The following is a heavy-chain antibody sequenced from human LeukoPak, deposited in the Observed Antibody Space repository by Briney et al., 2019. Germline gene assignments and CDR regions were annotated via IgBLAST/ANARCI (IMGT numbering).Heavy chain of an antibody. Sequence: ASVKVSCKASGYTFTIHYIHWVRQAPGQGLEWMGIINPNGGSTGYAQKFQGRVTLTRDTSTSTVYMELSSLRSEDTAVYYCVRGTGTSFGYFDYWGQGTLVTVSS. J-gene: IGHJ4*02. CDR3: VRGTGTSFGYFDY. D-gene: IGHD1-14*01. V-gene: IGHV1-46*01. CDR1: GYTFTIHY. CDR2: INPNGGST.